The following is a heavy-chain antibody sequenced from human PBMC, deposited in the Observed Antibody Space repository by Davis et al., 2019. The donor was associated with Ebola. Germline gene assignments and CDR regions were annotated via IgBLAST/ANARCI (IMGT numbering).Heavy chain of an antibody. CDR2: IKSKTDGGTT. CDR3: ADRDFSY. V-gene: IGHV3-15*07. CDR1: GFTFSNAW. D-gene: IGHD3-3*01. Sequence: GESLKISCAASGFTFSNAWMNWVRQAPGKGLEWVGRIKSKTDGGTTDYAAPVKGRFTISRDNSKNTLYLQMNSLRAEDTAVYYCADRDFSYWGQGTLVTVSS. J-gene: IGHJ4*02.